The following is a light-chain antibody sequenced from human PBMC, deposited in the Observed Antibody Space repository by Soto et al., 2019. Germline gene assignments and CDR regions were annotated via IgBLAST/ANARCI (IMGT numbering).Light chain of an antibody. CDR2: DAS. Sequence: EIVLTQSPATLSLSPGERATLSCRASQSVTTFLAWYQQKSGQAPRLLISDASNRATGIPARFSGSGSGTDFTLTISSLEPEDSAVYYCQQRSSWWTFGQGTQVEIK. V-gene: IGKV3-11*01. CDR3: QQRSSWWT. J-gene: IGKJ1*01. CDR1: QSVTTF.